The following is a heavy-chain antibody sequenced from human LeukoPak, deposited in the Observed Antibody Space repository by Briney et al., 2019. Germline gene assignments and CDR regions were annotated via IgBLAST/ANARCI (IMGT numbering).Heavy chain of an antibody. CDR3: ARHDCDSSRCSVLWFDP. V-gene: IGHV4-39*01. CDR1: GVSMSSSPYY. J-gene: IGHJ5*02. D-gene: IGHD2/OR15-2a*01. Sequence: SETLSLTCTVSGVSMSSSPYYWGWIRQPPGKGLEWIGTIYDSGNTNYNPSLRSRLTISVDTSRNQFSLKLSSVTAADTAVYYCARHDCDSSRCSVLWFDPWGQRSNLGVSS. CDR2: IYDSGNT.